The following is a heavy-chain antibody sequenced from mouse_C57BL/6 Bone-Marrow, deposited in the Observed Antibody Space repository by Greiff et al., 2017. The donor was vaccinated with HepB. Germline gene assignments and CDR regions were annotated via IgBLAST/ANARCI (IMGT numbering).Heavy chain of an antibody. CDR1: GFTFSSYT. Sequence: DVKLVESGGGLVKPGGSPKLSCAASGFTFSSYTMSWVRQTPEKRLEWVATISGGGGNTYYPDSVKGRFTISRDNAKNTLYLQMSRLRSEDTALYYCARNYYGSSWAYWGQGTLVTVSA. J-gene: IGHJ3*01. D-gene: IGHD1-1*01. CDR3: ARNYYGSSWAY. V-gene: IGHV5-9*01. CDR2: ISGGGGNT.